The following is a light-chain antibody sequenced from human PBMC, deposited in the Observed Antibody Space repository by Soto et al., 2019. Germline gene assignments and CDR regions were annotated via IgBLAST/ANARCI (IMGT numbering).Light chain of an antibody. CDR1: QSLVYSDGNTY. CDR2: KVS. J-gene: IGKJ2*01. CDR3: MQGTHWLYT. V-gene: IGKV2-30*01. Sequence: DVVLTQSPLSLPVTLGQPASISCRSSQSLVYSDGNTYLTWFQQRPGQSPRRLIYKVSNRDSGVPDRFSGSGSGSDFTLTISRVEAEDVGVYYCMQGTHWLYTFGQGTKLEIK.